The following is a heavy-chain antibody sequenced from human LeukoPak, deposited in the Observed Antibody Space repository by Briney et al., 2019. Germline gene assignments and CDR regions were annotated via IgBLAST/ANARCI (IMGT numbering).Heavy chain of an antibody. CDR2: ISTYNGNT. CDR1: GYTFTSYA. D-gene: IGHD2-2*01. CDR3: ARAGIGYCSSTSCYEFDY. V-gene: IGHV1-18*01. J-gene: IGHJ4*02. Sequence: GASVKVSCKASGYTFTSYAISWVRQAPGQGLEWMGWISTYNGNTNYAQKLQGRVTMTTDTSTSTAYMELRSLRSDDTAVCYCARAGIGYCSSTSCYEFDYWGQGTLVTVSS.